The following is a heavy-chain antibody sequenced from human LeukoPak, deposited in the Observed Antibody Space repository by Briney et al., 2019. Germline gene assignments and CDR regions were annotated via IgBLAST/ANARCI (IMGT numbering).Heavy chain of an antibody. V-gene: IGHV4-59*01. CDR2: IYYSGST. Sequence: SETLSLTCTVSGGSISSYYWSWIRQPPGKGLEWIGYIYYSGSTNYNPSLKSRVTISVDTSKNQFSLKLSSLTAADTAVYSCARVSYGSGSYYWGQGTLVTVSS. CDR3: ARVSYGSGSYY. D-gene: IGHD3-10*01. J-gene: IGHJ4*02. CDR1: GGSISSYY.